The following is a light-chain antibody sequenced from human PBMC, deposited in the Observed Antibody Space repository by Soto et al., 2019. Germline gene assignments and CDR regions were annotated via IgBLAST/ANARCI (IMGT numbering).Light chain of an antibody. J-gene: IGKJ1*01. CDR2: GAS. Sequence: EIVMTQSPATLSVSPGERATLSCRASQSVSSNLAWYQQKPGQAPRLLIYGASTRATGIPARFSGSGSGTEFTLTISSLQSEDFAVYYCQQYNNWLWTFXQGTKVDI. CDR1: QSVSSN. CDR3: QQYNNWLWT. V-gene: IGKV3-15*01.